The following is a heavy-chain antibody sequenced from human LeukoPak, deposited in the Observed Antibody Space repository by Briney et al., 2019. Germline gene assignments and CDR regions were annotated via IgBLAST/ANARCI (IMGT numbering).Heavy chain of an antibody. V-gene: IGHV3-23*01. CDR1: GFTFSSYA. D-gene: IGHD6-19*01. CDR3: TKSGSGWLAYFDC. CDR2: ISISGDST. J-gene: IGHJ4*02. Sequence: AGGSLRLSCAASGFTFSSYAMTWVRQAPGKGLERVAIISISGDSTLYGDSVKGRFTISRDNFKNTVYLQMNHLRAEETAFYYCTKSGSGWLAYFDCWGQGALVTVSS.